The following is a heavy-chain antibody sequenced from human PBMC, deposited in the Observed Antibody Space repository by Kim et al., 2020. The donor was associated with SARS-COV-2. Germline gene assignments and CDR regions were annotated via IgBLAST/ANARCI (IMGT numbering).Heavy chain of an antibody. Sequence: NDGTPTLYADSGKGRFTISRDNSKNTLYLQMTGLRADDTGVYYCTRGPFWGQGTLVTVSS. CDR3: TRGPF. CDR2: NDGTPT. J-gene: IGHJ4*02. V-gene: IGHV3-74*01.